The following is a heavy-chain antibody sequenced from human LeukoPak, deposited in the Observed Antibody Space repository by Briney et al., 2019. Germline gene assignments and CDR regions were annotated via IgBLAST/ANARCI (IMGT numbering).Heavy chain of an antibody. J-gene: IGHJ2*01. CDR1: GYRFTNNW. Sequence: GESLKISCKGPGYRFTNNWIGWVRQMPGKGLEWMGIIYPGDSDTKYSPSFQGQVTISADKSINTAYLQWSSLKASDTAMYYCARRVVNNRNWYFNLWGRGTLVTVSS. D-gene: IGHD4-23*01. V-gene: IGHV5-51*01. CDR2: IYPGDSDT. CDR3: ARRVVNNRNWYFNL.